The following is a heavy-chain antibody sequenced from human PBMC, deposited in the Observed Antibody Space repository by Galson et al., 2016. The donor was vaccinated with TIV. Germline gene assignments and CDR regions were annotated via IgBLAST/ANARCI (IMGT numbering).Heavy chain of an antibody. Sequence: QSGAEVKEPGESLNISCKVSGDSLNDLVIHWVRQAPGKGLEWMGGFDPEVSKTVYAQMLQGRVTMAADTSTNTAYMELGSLRFEDTAVYYCATVAWFPGLSLDNWGQGTLVTVSS. D-gene: IGHD2/OR15-2a*01. CDR2: FDPEVSKT. J-gene: IGHJ4*02. V-gene: IGHV1-24*01. CDR1: GDSLNDLV. CDR3: ATVAWFPGLSLDN.